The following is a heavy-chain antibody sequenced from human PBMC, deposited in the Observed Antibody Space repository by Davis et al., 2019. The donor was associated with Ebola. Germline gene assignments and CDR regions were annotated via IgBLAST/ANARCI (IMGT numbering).Heavy chain of an antibody. D-gene: IGHD1-26*01. CDR2: INHSGST. Sequence: SETLSLTCAVYGGSFSGYYWSWIRQPPGKGLEWIGEINHSGSTNYNPSLKSRVTISVDTSKNQFSLKLSSVTAADTAVYYCARDWGEWELTSGFDYWGQGTLVTVSS. J-gene: IGHJ4*02. CDR3: ARDWGEWELTSGFDY. V-gene: IGHV4-34*01. CDR1: GGSFSGYY.